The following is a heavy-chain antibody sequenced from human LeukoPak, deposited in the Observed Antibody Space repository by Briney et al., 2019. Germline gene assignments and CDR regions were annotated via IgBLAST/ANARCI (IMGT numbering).Heavy chain of an antibody. CDR3: ARDPSSGWAGAFDI. CDR1: GFTFSSYA. CDR2: ISGSGGST. Sequence: PGGSLRLSCAASGFTFSSYAMSWVRQAPGKGLEWVSAISGSGGSTYYADSVKGRFTISRDNSKNTLYLQMNSLRAEDTAIYYCARDPSSGWAGAFDIWGQGTMVTVSS. D-gene: IGHD6-19*01. V-gene: IGHV3-23*01. J-gene: IGHJ3*02.